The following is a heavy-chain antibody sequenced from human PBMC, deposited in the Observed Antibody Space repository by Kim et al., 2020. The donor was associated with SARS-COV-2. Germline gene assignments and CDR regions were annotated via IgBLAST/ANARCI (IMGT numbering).Heavy chain of an antibody. CDR2: ISAYNGNT. J-gene: IGHJ4*02. CDR3: ARDGGGLRYFDWLLSTPDY. V-gene: IGHV1-18*01. D-gene: IGHD3-9*01. Sequence: ASVKVSCKASGYTFTSYGISWVRQAPGQGLEWMGWISAYNGNTNYAQKLQGRVTMTTDTSTSTAYMELRSLGSDDTAVYYCARDGGGLRYFDWLLSTPDYWGQGTLVTVSS. CDR1: GYTFTSYG.